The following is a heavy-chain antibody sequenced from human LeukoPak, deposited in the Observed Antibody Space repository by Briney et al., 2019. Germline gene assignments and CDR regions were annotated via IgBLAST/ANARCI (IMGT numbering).Heavy chain of an antibody. CDR2: IYSGGTT. D-gene: IGHD1-26*01. CDR3: ARDRIGGATPNDAFDI. Sequence: PGGSLRLSCTASGFTVSSNHMSWVRQAPGKGLEWVSVIYSGGTTYYADSVKGRFTISRDNSKNTLYLQMNSLRAEDTAVYYCARDRIGGATPNDAFDIWGQGTMVTVSS. J-gene: IGHJ3*02. V-gene: IGHV3-53*01. CDR1: GFTVSSNH.